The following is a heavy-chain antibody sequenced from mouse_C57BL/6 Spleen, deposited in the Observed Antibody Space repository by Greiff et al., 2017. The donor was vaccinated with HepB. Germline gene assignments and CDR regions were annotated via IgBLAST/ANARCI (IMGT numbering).Heavy chain of an antibody. CDR1: GYTFTSYG. CDR3: ARRDYYDYDYAMDD. CDR2: IYPRSGNT. Sequence: VQLQQSGAELARPGASVKLSCKASGYTFTSYGISWVKQRTGQGLEWIGEIYPRSGNTYYNEKFKGKATLTADKSSSTAYMELRSLTSEDSAVYVCARRDYYDYDYAMDDWGQGTSVTVAS. V-gene: IGHV1-81*01. J-gene: IGHJ4*01. D-gene: IGHD2-4*01.